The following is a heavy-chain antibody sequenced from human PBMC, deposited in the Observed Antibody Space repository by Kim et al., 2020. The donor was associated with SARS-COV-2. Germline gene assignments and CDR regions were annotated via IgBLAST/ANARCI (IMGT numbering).Heavy chain of an antibody. CDR3: ATGYSGYDSLDYYYYYGMDV. CDR1: GYTLTELS. J-gene: IGHJ6*02. D-gene: IGHD5-12*01. Sequence: ASVKVSCKVSGYTLTELSMHWVRQAPGKGLEWMGGFDPEDGETIYAQKFQGRVTMTEDTSTDTAYMELSSLRSEDTAVYYCATGYSGYDSLDYYYYYGMDVWGQGTTVTVSS. CDR2: FDPEDGET. V-gene: IGHV1-24*01.